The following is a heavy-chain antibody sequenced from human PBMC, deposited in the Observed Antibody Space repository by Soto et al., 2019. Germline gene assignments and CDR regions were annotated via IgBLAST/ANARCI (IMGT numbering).Heavy chain of an antibody. CDR2: IHSDGSST. J-gene: IGHJ3*01. Sequence: EVQLVESGGGLVRPGGSLRLSCAASGFTFSYYWMRWVRQAPGKELEWVSRIHSDGSSTTYADFVKGRFMLSRDNARNTVDLQMNTVRVEDTAVYYCARGDRGAFDLWGQGTVVTVSS. D-gene: IGHD1-26*01. CDR1: GFTFSYYW. CDR3: ARGDRGAFDL. V-gene: IGHV3-74*01.